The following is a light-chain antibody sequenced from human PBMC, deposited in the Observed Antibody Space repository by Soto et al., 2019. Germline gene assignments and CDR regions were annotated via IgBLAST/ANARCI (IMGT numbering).Light chain of an antibody. V-gene: IGKV3-15*01. CDR1: QSVSSN. CDR3: QQYNNWRT. Sequence: EIVVTQSPATLSVSPGERATLSCRASQSVSSNLAWYQQKPGQAPRLLIYGASTRATGIPARFSGSGSGTEFTLTISSLQSEDFAVYYCQQYNNWRTFCQGTKVDI. CDR2: GAS. J-gene: IGKJ1*01.